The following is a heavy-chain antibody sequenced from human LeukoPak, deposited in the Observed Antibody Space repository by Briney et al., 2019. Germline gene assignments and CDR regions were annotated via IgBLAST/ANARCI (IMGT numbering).Heavy chain of an antibody. D-gene: IGHD3-9*01. CDR1: GGSISSSTYY. J-gene: IGHJ4*02. Sequence: SETLSLTCTVSGGSISSSTYYWGWIRQPPGKGLEWIGEINHSGSTNYNPSLKSRVTISVDTSKNQFSLKLSSVTAADTAAYYCARGPKVLLRYFDWLSRYYFDYWGQGTLVTVSS. CDR3: ARGPKVLLRYFDWLSRYYFDY. CDR2: INHSGST. V-gene: IGHV4-39*07.